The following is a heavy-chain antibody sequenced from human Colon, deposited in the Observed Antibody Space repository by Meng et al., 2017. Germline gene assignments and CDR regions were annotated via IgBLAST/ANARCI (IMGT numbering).Heavy chain of an antibody. CDR1: GFTFSSYA. V-gene: IGHV3-30*01. D-gene: IGHD3-16*02. CDR3: ARSLNYFDY. Sequence: GESLKISCAASGFTFSSYAMHWVRQAPGKGLEWVAVISYDGSNKYYADSVKGRFTISRDNSKNTLYLQMNSLRAEDTAVYYCARSLNYFDYWGQGTLVTVSS. CDR2: ISYDGSNK. J-gene: IGHJ4*02.